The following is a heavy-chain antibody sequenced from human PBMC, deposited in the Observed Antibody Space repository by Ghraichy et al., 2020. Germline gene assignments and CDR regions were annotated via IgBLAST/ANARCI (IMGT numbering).Heavy chain of an antibody. V-gene: IGHV1-24*01. CDR3: ATGQGGYDFWSGYADYYGMDV. CDR2: FDPEDGET. D-gene: IGHD3-3*01. Sequence: ASVKVSCKVSGYTLTELSMHWVRQAPGKGLEWMGGFDPEDGETIYAQKFQGRVTMTEDTSTDTAYMELSSLRSEDTAVYYCATGQGGYDFWSGYADYYGMDVWGQGTTVTVSS. CDR1: GYTLTELS. J-gene: IGHJ6*02.